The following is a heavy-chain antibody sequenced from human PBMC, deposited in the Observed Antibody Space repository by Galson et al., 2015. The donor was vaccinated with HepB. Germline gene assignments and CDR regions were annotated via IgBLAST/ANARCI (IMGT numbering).Heavy chain of an antibody. Sequence: SLRLSCAASGFSFSNFAMSWVRQAPGKGLEWVSTFSPTSGSTFYADSVKGRFTISRDNSKNTLYLQMNSLRAEDTAVYYCATDGYSDSQAHYFDYWGQGTLVTVSS. D-gene: IGHD6-13*01. J-gene: IGHJ4*02. V-gene: IGHV3-23*01. CDR3: ATDGYSDSQAHYFDY. CDR1: GFSFSNFA. CDR2: FSPTSGST.